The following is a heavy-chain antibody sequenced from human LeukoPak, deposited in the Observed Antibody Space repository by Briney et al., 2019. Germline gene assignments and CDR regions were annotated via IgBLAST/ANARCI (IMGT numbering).Heavy chain of an antibody. D-gene: IGHD3-16*01. CDR3: ARDMKPAPLDY. CDR2: IYSGGST. V-gene: IGHV3-66*01. Sequence: GGSLRLSCAASGFNVSSNYMSWVRQAPGKGLEWVSIIYSGGSTYYADSVKGRLIISRDKSKNTLYLQMNSLRAEDTAVYYCARDMKPAPLDYWGQGTLVTVSS. J-gene: IGHJ4*02. CDR1: GFNVSSNY.